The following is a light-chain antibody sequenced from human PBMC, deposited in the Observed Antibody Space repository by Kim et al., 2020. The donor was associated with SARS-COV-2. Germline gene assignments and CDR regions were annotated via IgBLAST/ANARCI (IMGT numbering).Light chain of an antibody. CDR2: RDN. Sequence: SYELTQPLSVSVALGQTAGIACGGDKIGSKNVHWYQRRPGQAPILVLYRDNNRPSGIPERISGSNSGNMAILTISRAQAGDEADYYCQIWDNDKFIFGGG. CDR1: KIGSKN. V-gene: IGLV3-9*01. J-gene: IGLJ2*01. CDR3: QIWDNDKFI.